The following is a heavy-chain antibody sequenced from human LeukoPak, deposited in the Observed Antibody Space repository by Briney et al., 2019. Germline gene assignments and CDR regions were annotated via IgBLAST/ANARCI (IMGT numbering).Heavy chain of an antibody. CDR1: GGSISSSNYY. Sequence: SETLSLTCTVSGGSISSSNYYWGWIRQPPGKGLEWIGSIYYSGNTYYNPSLKSRVTISIDTSKNQFSLKLSSVTAADTAVYYCAGLAVAGIGGNAFDIWGQGTMVTVSS. CDR2: IYYSGNT. V-gene: IGHV4-39*01. CDR3: AGLAVAGIGGNAFDI. J-gene: IGHJ3*02. D-gene: IGHD6-19*01.